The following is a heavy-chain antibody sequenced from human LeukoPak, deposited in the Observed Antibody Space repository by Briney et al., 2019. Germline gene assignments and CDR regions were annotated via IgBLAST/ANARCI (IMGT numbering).Heavy chain of an antibody. CDR3: ARGSAYADFDY. J-gene: IGHJ4*02. CDR1: GFTFSSYA. V-gene: IGHV3-30-3*01. CDR2: ISYDGSNK. Sequence: PGGSLRLSCAASGFTFSSYATHWVRQAPGKGLEWVAVISYDGSNKYYADSVKGRFTISRDNSKNTLYLQMNSLRAEDTAVYYCARGSAYADFDYWGQGTLVTVSS. D-gene: IGHD2-21*01.